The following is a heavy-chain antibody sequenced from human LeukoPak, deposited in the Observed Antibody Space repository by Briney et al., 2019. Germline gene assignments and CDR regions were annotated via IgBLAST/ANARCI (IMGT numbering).Heavy chain of an antibody. CDR1: GFTFSSYS. CDR3: ARVPTGYSSGWYLDY. Sequence: PGGSLRLSCAASGFTFSSYSMNWVRQAPGKGLEWVSSISSSSSYIYYADSVKGRFTISRDNDKNSLYLQMNSLRAEDTAVYYCARVPTGYSSGWYLDYWGQGTLVAVSS. J-gene: IGHJ4*02. V-gene: IGHV3-21*01. D-gene: IGHD6-19*01. CDR2: ISSSSSYI.